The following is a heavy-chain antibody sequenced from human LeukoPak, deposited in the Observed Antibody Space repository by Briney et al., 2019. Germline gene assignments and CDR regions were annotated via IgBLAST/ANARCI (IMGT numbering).Heavy chain of an antibody. D-gene: IGHD6-25*01. V-gene: IGHV4-59*08. CDR1: GGSITSYY. Sequence: PSETLSLTCTVSGGSITSYYWSWIRQSPGKGLEWIGYICYSGSTNYNPSLKSRVTISVDTSKNQFSLKLSSVTAADTAVYYCARRSYSSGFYYFDYWGQGTLVTVSS. CDR2: ICYSGST. CDR3: ARRSYSSGFYYFDY. J-gene: IGHJ4*02.